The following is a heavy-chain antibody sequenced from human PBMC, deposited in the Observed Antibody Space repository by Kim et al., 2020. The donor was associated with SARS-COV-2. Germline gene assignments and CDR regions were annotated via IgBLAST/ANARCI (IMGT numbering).Heavy chain of an antibody. CDR1: GYTFTGYY. J-gene: IGHJ6*02. CDR2: INPNSGGT. Sequence: ASVKVSCKASGYTFTGYYMHWVRQAPGQGLEWMAWINPNSGGTNYAQKFQGRVTMTRDTSISTAYMELSRLRSDDTAVYYCARESSTNYYGMDVWGQGTTVTVSS. V-gene: IGHV1-2*02. CDR3: ARESSTNYYGMDV. D-gene: IGHD2-2*01.